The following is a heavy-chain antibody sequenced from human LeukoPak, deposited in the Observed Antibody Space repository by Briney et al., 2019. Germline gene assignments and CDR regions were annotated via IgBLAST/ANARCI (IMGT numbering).Heavy chain of an antibody. Sequence: GGSLRLSCAASGFTFSDYYMSWIRQAPGKGLEWVSYISSSGSTIYYADSVKGRFTISRDNAKNSLYLQMNSLRAEDTAVYYCARVAQYSSSWYFIEYFQHWGQGTLVTVSS. CDR2: ISSSGSTI. V-gene: IGHV3-11*01. J-gene: IGHJ1*01. D-gene: IGHD6-13*01. CDR1: GFTFSDYY. CDR3: ARVAQYSSSWYFIEYFQH.